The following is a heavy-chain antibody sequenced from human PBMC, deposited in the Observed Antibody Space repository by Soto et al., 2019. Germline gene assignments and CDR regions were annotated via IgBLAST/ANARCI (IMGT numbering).Heavy chain of an antibody. J-gene: IGHJ4*02. CDR1: GFTFSSCA. CDR3: AKEASTTAYVDF. V-gene: IGHV3-23*01. D-gene: IGHD2-21*02. CDR2: VSGGGFST. Sequence: GGSLRLSCAASGFTFSSCAVSWVRQAPGKGLEWVSAVSGGGFSTYYADSVRGRFTISRDNSKNTVYLQMNSLRAEDTALYYCAKEASTTAYVDFWGQGILVTVSS.